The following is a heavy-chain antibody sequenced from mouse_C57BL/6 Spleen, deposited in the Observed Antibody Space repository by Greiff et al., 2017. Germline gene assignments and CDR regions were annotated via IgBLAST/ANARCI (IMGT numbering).Heavy chain of an antibody. V-gene: IGHV5-17*01. CDR2: ISSGSSTI. Sequence: DVKLQESGGGLVKPGGSLKLSCAASGFTFSDYGMHWVRQAPEKGLEWVAYISSGSSTIYYADTVKGRFTISRDNAKNTLFLQMTSLRSEDTAMYYCARKANWDFDYWGQGTTLTVSS. D-gene: IGHD4-1*01. CDR3: ARKANWDFDY. CDR1: GFTFSDYG. J-gene: IGHJ2*01.